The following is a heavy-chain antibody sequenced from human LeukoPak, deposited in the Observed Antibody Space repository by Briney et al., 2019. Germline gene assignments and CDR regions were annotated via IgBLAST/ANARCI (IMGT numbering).Heavy chain of an antibody. Sequence: GGSLRLSCAASGFTFSSYAMSWVRQAPGKGLDWVSGTGASGGYTYYADSVKGRFTISRDNSKNTLFLQMNSLRAEDTAVYYCVKRTTASGDTAMLDYWGQGTLVTVSS. J-gene: IGHJ4*02. V-gene: IGHV3-23*01. D-gene: IGHD5-18*01. CDR3: VKRTTASGDTAMLDY. CDR2: TGASGGYT. CDR1: GFTFSSYA.